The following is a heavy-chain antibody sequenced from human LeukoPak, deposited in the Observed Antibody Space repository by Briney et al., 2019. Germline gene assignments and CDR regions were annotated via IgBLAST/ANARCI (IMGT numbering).Heavy chain of an antibody. CDR2: INAGGSYT. CDR3: AKGRRGFYDSSGYFYIFDY. D-gene: IGHD3-22*01. Sequence: GGSLRLSCAASGFTFGSDAMSWVRQAPGKGLECVSSINAGGSYTYYADSVKGRFTISIDNSKNTLYLQMNSLRAEDTAVYYRAKGRRGFYDSSGYFYIFDYWGQGTLVTFSS. V-gene: IGHV3-23*01. J-gene: IGHJ4*02. CDR1: GFTFGSDA.